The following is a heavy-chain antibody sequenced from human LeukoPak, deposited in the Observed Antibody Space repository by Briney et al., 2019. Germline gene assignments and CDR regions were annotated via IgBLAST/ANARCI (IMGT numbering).Heavy chain of an antibody. J-gene: IGHJ4*02. CDR3: ARLMRVVSDY. CDR1: GFTFNTYG. V-gene: IGHV3-33*08. D-gene: IGHD2-15*01. CDR2: IRYDGSNK. Sequence: GGSLRLSCAASGFTFNTYGMSWVRQAPGKGLEWVAFIRYDGSNKYYADSVKGRFTISRDNSKNTLYLQMNSLRAEDTAVYYCARLMRVVSDYWGQGTLVTVSS.